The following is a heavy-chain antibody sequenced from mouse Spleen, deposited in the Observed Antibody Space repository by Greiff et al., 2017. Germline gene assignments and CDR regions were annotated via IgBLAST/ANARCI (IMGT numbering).Heavy chain of an antibody. CDR3: AKAGTMEYYAMDY. CDR2: INPYNGGT. J-gene: IGHJ4*01. Sequence: EVQLQQSGPVLVKPGASVKMSCKASGYTFTDYYMNWVKQSHGKSLEWIGVINPYNGGTSYNQKFKGKATLTVDKSSSTAYMELNSLTSEDSAVYYCAKAGTMEYYAMDYWGQGTSVTVSS. V-gene: IGHV1-19*01. D-gene: IGHD2-14*01. CDR1: GYTFTDYY.